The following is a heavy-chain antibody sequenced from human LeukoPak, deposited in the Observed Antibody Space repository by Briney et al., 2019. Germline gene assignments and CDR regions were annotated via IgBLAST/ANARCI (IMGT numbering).Heavy chain of an antibody. CDR1: GGSISTYF. CDR2: ICYSGST. Sequence: SETLSLTCTVSGGSISTYFWSWIRQPPGKGLEWIGYICYSGSTNYNSSLKSRVTISVDTSKNQFSLKLSSVTAADTAVYYCARGIDNNWFDPWGQGTLVTVSS. V-gene: IGHV4-59*01. J-gene: IGHJ5*02. CDR3: ARGIDNNWFDP. D-gene: IGHD3-9*01.